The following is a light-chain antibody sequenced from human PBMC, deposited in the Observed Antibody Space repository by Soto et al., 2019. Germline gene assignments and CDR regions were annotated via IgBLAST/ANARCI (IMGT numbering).Light chain of an antibody. CDR1: QSIRSW. V-gene: IGKV1-5*01. CDR3: QHYNGY. CDR2: DAS. Sequence: DMPMTQSPPTLSASVGDRVTITCRASQSIRSWLAWYQQKPGKAPKVLIYDASTLESGVPSRFSGSGFWTEFTLTISSLQPDDFATYYCQHYNGYFGQGTKLEIK. J-gene: IGKJ2*01.